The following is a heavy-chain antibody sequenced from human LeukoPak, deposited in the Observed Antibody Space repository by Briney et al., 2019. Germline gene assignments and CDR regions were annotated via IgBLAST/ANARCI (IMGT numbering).Heavy chain of an antibody. CDR3: ARDRGYGDSENWFDP. J-gene: IGHJ5*02. CDR1: GYTFTSYA. CDR2: INAGNGNT. Sequence: GASVKVSCKASGYTFTSYAMHWVRQAPGQRLEWMGWINAGNGNTKYSQKFQGRVTITRDTSASTAYMELSSLRPEDTAVYYCARDRGYGDSENWFDPWGQGTLVTVSS. V-gene: IGHV1-3*01. D-gene: IGHD4-17*01.